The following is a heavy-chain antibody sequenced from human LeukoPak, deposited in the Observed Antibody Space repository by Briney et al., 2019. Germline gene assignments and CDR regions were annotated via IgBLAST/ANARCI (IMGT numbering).Heavy chain of an antibody. CDR3: ARVATYYDFWSGYYREYYFDY. Sequence: GGSLRLSCAASGFTFSSYSMNWVRQAPGKGLEWVSSISSSSSYIYYADSVKGRFTISRDNAKNSLYLQMNSLRAGDTAVYYCARVATYYDFWSGYYREYYFDYWGQGTLVTVSS. CDR1: GFTFSSYS. CDR2: ISSSSSYI. D-gene: IGHD3-3*01. J-gene: IGHJ4*02. V-gene: IGHV3-21*01.